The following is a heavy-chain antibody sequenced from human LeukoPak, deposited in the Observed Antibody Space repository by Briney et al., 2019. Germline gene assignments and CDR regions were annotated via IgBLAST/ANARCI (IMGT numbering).Heavy chain of an antibody. V-gene: IGHV3-23*01. Sequence: GGSLRLSCAASGFTFSSYAMSWVRQAPGKGLEWVSAISGSGGSTYYADSVKGRFTISRDNSKNTLYLQMNSLRAEDTAVYYCAKVSGPGYSSSWYSLKRYYYYGMDVWGQGTTVTVSS. CDR3: AKVSGPGYSSSWYSLKRYYYYGMDV. J-gene: IGHJ6*02. CDR1: GFTFSSYA. CDR2: ISGSGGST. D-gene: IGHD6-13*01.